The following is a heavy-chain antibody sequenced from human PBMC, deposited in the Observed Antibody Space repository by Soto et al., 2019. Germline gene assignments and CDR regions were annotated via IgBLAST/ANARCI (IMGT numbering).Heavy chain of an antibody. Sequence: GGSLRLSCAASGFTFSTYTMNWVRQAPGKGPEWVSYITSSSNTLYYADSVRGRFTISRDSAKNSLYLQMNGLRDEDTAVYYCARTECTSCYSDYWGQGTLVTVSS. V-gene: IGHV3-48*02. J-gene: IGHJ4*02. D-gene: IGHD2-2*01. CDR2: ITSSSNTL. CDR3: ARTECTSCYSDY. CDR1: GFTFSTYT.